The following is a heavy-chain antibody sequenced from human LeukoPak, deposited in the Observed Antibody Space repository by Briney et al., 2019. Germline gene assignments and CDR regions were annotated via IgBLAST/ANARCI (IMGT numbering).Heavy chain of an antibody. D-gene: IGHD3-10*01. V-gene: IGHV4-61*01. CDR1: GGSVSSGSYY. Sequence: SDTLSPTCTVSGGSVSSGSYYWSWIRQPPGEGLEWIGYIYYSGSTDYNPSLKSRVTISADTSKNQFSLKLSSVTVADTAVYYCARAPSTYFYGLGTYSNYFDYWGQGTLVTVSS. CDR3: ARAPSTYFYGLGTYSNYFDY. CDR2: IYYSGST. J-gene: IGHJ4*02.